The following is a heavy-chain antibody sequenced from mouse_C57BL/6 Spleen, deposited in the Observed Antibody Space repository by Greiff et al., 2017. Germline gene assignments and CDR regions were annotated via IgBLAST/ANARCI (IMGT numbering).Heavy chain of an antibody. CDR2: IRLKSDNYAT. Sequence: EVKLEESGGGLVQPGGSMKLSCVASGFTFSNYWMNWVRQSPEKGLEWVAQIRLKSDNYATHYAESVKGRFTISRDDSKSSVYLQMYNLRAEDTGIYYCTGRAWFAYWGQGTLVTVSA. CDR1: GFTFSNYW. CDR3: TGRAWFAY. V-gene: IGHV6-3*01. J-gene: IGHJ3*01.